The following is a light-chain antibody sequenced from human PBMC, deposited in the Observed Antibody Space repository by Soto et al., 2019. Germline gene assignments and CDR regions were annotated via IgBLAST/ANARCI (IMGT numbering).Light chain of an antibody. CDR2: AAS. V-gene: IGKV1-12*01. CDR3: QQASNFPLT. J-gene: IGKJ4*01. Sequence: DIQMTQSPSTLSASVGDRVTITCGASQDISSWLAWFQQRPGRAPNLLIYAASTLQSGVPSRLRGSGYGTVLTITISSLKPEDFGTYYCQQASNFPLTFGGGTKVDIK. CDR1: QDISSW.